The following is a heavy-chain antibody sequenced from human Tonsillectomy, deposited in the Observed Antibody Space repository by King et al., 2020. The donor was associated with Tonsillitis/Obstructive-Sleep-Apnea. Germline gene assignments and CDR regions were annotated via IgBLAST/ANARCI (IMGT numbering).Heavy chain of an antibody. CDR3: ATPSYYYYAMDV. V-gene: IGHV3-15*01. CDR2: IKSKTDGGTI. J-gene: IGHJ6*04. CDR1: GFIFRNAW. Sequence: VQLVESGGGLVKPGGSLRLSCAASGFIFRNAWMTWVRQAPGKGLEWVGHIKSKTDGGTIDYAAPVKGRFTISRDDSKTTLYLQMNSPTPEDTAVYYCATPSYYYYAMDVWGKGTTVTVSS.